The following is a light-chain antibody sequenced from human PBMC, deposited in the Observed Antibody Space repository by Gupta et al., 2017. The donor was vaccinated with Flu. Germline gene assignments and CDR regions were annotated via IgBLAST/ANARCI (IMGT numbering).Light chain of an antibody. V-gene: IGLV1-40*02. CDR2: STT. Sequence: QSVSTQPPPVSAAPGQRVTISCTGNSSNVGEHYNIHWYQQLPGAVPKLVIYSTTNRHSGVPDRFSASKSGTAATLAITGLQAEDEADYYCQSFDSSRNGWVFGGGTKLTVL. J-gene: IGLJ3*02. CDR3: QSFDSSRNGWV. CDR1: SSNVGEHYN.